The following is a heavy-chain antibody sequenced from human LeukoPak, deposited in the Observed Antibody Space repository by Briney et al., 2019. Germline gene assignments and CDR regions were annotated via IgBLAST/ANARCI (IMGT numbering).Heavy chain of an antibody. V-gene: IGHV3-48*01. Sequence: GGSLRLSCAASGFTFSSYTMNWVRQAPGKGLEWVSYISSSSSTIYYADSVKGRFTMSRDNAKNSLYLQMNSLRAEDTAGYYCAREGFWSGSIYYYYYMDVWGKGTTVTVSS. CDR3: AREGFWSGSIYYYYYMDV. CDR1: GFTFSSYT. J-gene: IGHJ6*03. CDR2: ISSSSSTI. D-gene: IGHD3-3*01.